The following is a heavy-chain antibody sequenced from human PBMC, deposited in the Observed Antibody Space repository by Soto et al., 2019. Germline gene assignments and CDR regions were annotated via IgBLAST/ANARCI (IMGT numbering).Heavy chain of an antibody. Sequence: EVQLVESGGGLVKPGGSLRLSCAASGFTFSSYSMNWVRQAPGKGLEWVSSISSSSSYIYYADSVKGRFTISRDNAKNSLYLQMNSLRAEDTAVYYCARDRSYDILTGYYAVVPDFDYWGQGTLVTVSS. CDR2: ISSSSSYI. V-gene: IGHV3-21*01. D-gene: IGHD3-9*01. J-gene: IGHJ4*02. CDR1: GFTFSSYS. CDR3: ARDRSYDILTGYYAVVPDFDY.